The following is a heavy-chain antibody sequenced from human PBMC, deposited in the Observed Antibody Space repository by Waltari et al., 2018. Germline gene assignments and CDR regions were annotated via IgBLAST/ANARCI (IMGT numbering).Heavy chain of an antibody. Sequence: QVQLVQSGAEVKKPGASVKVSCKASGYTFTGYYMHWVRQAPGQGLEWMGRINPNSGGTNYAQKFQGSVTMTRDTSISTAYMELSRLRSDDTAVYYCARDQDYYGFAFDPWGQGTLVTVSS. V-gene: IGHV1-2*06. D-gene: IGHD3-10*01. CDR3: ARDQDYYGFAFDP. CDR2: INPNSGGT. J-gene: IGHJ5*02. CDR1: GYTFTGYY.